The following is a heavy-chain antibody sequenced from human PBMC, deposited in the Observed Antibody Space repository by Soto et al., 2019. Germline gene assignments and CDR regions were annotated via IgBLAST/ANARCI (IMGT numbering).Heavy chain of an antibody. J-gene: IGHJ6*02. CDR3: ATLHDLAGGRYYYGMDV. Sequence: GESLKISWKGSGYNFTSYRIGWVRQMPGKGLEWMGIIYPGDSDTRYSPSFQGQVTISADKSISTAYLQWSSLKASDTAMYYCATLHDLAGGRYYYGMDVSVQGTTVTVSS. V-gene: IGHV5-51*01. CDR2: IYPGDSDT. CDR1: GYNFTSYR.